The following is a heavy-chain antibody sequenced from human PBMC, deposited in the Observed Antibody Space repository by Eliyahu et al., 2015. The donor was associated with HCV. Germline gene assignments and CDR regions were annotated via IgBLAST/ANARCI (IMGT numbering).Heavy chain of an antibody. Sequence: EVQLVESGGGLVQPGRSLRLSCAASGFTFDDYAMHWVRQAPGKGLEWVSGISWNSGSIGYADSVKGRFTISRDNAKNSLYLQMNSLRAEDTALYYCAKDISPYYSSSLDYWGQGTLVTVSS. CDR3: AKDISPYYSSSLDY. D-gene: IGHD6-6*01. CDR1: GFTFDDYA. CDR2: ISWNSGSI. V-gene: IGHV3-9*01. J-gene: IGHJ4*02.